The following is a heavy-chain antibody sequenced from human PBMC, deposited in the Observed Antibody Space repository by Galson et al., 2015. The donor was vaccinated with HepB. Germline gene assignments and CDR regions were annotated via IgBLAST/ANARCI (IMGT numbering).Heavy chain of an antibody. Sequence: SLRLSCAASGFTFSSYSMNWVRQAPEKGLEWVSSISSSSYIYYADSVKGRFTISRDNAKNSLYLQMNSLRAEDTAVYYCARVYSESTVTTDLVDDYWGQGTLVTVSS. CDR2: ISSSSYI. V-gene: IGHV3-21*01. J-gene: IGHJ4*02. D-gene: IGHD4-17*01. CDR1: GFTFSSYS. CDR3: ARVYSESTVTTDLVDDY.